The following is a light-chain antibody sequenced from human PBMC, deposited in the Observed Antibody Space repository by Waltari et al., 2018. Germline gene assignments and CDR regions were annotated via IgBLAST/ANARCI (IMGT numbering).Light chain of an antibody. V-gene: IGKV4-1*01. J-gene: IGKJ1*01. CDR3: QQYYDTPRT. Sequence: DIVLTQSPDSLPVSLGERATVNCKSSQSLLFGANYKNYVAWNQQKPGQPPKLLLYWASTRESGVPARFSGSGSGTDFTLTIDSLQAEDVAVYYCQQYYDTPRTFGQGTKVEIK. CDR1: QSLLFGANYKNY. CDR2: WAS.